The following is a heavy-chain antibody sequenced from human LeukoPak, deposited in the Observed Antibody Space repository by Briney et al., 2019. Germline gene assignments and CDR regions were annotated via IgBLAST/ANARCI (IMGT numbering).Heavy chain of an antibody. J-gene: IGHJ2*01. V-gene: IGHV3-23*01. D-gene: IGHD2-15*01. CDR3: AKDILGGLYWYFAL. Sequence: TGGSLRLSCAASGFTVTSSYMSWVRQAPGKGLEWVSVISGSGANTYYAASGKGRFTISRDNSKNTLYLQMTSLRAEDTAVYYCAKDILGGLYWYFALWGRGTLVTVSS. CDR1: GFTVTSSY. CDR2: ISGSGANT.